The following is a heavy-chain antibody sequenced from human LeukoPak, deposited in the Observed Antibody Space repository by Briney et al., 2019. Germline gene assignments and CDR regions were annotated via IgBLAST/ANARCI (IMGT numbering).Heavy chain of an antibody. V-gene: IGHV1-18*01. CDR2: ISAYNGNT. J-gene: IGHJ5*02. CDR1: GYTFTSYG. CDR3: ARVPPIAAAGDSWFDP. D-gene: IGHD6-13*01. Sequence: ASVKVSCKASGYTFTSYGISWVRQAPGQGLEWMGWISAYNGNTNYAQKLQGRVTMTTDTSTSTAYMELRSLRSDDTAVYYCARVPPIAAAGDSWFDPWGQGTLVTVSS.